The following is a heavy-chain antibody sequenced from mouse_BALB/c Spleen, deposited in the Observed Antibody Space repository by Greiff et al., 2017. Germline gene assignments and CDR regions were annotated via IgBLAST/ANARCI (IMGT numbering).Heavy chain of an antibody. CDR2: ISYSGST. V-gene: IGHV3-2*02. D-gene: IGHD2-3*01. CDR3: ARGGIYDGYYGAMDY. CDR1: GYSITSYYA. Sequence: VQLKDSGPGLVKPSHSLSLTCTATGYSITSYYACNWIRHFPGNKLEWMGYISYSGSTSYNPSLKSRTPITRDTSKNQFFLQLNSMTTEDTATYYCARGGIYDGYYGAMDYWGQGTSVTVSS. J-gene: IGHJ4*01.